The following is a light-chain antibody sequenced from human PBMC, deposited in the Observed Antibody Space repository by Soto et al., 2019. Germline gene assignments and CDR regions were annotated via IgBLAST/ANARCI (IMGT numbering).Light chain of an antibody. J-gene: IGKJ5*01. CDR1: LTISDNY. CDR3: QHFGDSPIT. Sequence: EIVLTHSPGTLSLSPGERYTLSCMASLTISDNYLAWYQQKAGQAPRLVIFGAYSRATGIPDRFSGTGSGTDFTLTISRLEPEDFAVYYCQHFGDSPITVGQGTRLEIK. CDR2: GAY. V-gene: IGKV3-20*01.